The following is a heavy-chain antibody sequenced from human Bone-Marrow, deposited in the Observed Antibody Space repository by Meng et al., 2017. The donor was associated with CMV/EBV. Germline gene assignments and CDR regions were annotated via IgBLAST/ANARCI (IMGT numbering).Heavy chain of an antibody. D-gene: IGHD3-10*01. V-gene: IGHV3-7*01. Sequence: LSLTCAASGFTVSSNYMSWVRQTPGKGLEWVASIKKDGSEKYYVDSVKGRFTISRDNSKNTLYLQMNSLRAEDTAVYYCARGALLWFGELLYSSYYYGMDVWGQGTTVTVSS. J-gene: IGHJ6*02. CDR2: IKKDGSEK. CDR1: GFTVSSNY. CDR3: ARGALLWFGELLYSSYYYGMDV.